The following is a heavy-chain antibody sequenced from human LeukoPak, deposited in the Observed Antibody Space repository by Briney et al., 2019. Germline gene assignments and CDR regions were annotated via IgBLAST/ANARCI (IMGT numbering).Heavy chain of an antibody. CDR3: ARHRSFDYLFPYDY. V-gene: IGHV4-39*01. CDR2: VYYSGST. Sequence: SETLSLTCGVSGASISSYSHYWGWIRQPPGKGLEWIGSVYYSGSTYYNPSLKSRVTISIDTSKNQFSLNLSSVTAADTAVYYCARHRSFDYLFPYDYWGQGTLVTVSS. J-gene: IGHJ4*02. CDR1: GASISSYSHY. D-gene: IGHD3-9*01.